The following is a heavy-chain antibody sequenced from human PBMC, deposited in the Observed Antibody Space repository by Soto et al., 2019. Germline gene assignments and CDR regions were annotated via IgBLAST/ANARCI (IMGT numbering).Heavy chain of an antibody. V-gene: IGHV4-31*03. Sequence: SETLSLTCTVSGGSISSGGYYWSWIRQHPGKGLEWIGYIYYSGSTYYNPSLKSRVTISVDTSKNQFSLKLSSATAADTAVYYCARDGRQRGFDIWGQGTMVTVSS. J-gene: IGHJ3*02. CDR1: GGSISSGGYY. CDR3: ARDGRQRGFDI. CDR2: IYYSGST.